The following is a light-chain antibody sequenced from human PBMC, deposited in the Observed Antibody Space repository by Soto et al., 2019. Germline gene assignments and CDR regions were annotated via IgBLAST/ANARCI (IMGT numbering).Light chain of an antibody. Sequence: QSALTQPASVSASPGQSITISCTGTSSDVGGSNFVSWYQQHPGKPPKLIIYDVATRPSGVSNRFSGSKSGSTASLIISRLQTEDEAAYYCVSFTSSTTYVFGSGTKLTVL. CDR1: SSDVGGSNF. V-gene: IGLV2-14*03. CDR2: DVA. J-gene: IGLJ1*01. CDR3: VSFTSSTTYV.